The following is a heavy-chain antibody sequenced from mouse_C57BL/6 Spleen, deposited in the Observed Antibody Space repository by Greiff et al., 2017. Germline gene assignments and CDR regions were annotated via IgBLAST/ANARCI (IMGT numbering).Heavy chain of an antibody. J-gene: IGHJ3*01. V-gene: IGHV1-50*01. CDR2: IDPSDSYT. Sequence: QVQLQQPGAELVKPGASVKLSCKASGYTFTSYWMQWVKQRPGQGLEWIGEIDPSDSYTNYNQKFKGKATLTVDTSSSTAYMQLSSLTSEDSAVYYCARDYVSSWGFAYWGQGTLVTVSA. D-gene: IGHD1-1*01. CDR3: ARDYVSSWGFAY. CDR1: GYTFTSYW.